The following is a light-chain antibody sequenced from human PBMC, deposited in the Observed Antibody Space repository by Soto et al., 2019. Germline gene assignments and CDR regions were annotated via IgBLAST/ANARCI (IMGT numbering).Light chain of an antibody. V-gene: IGKV1-27*01. CDR3: QKYNSAPWT. CDR1: QGIGNY. CDR2: GAS. J-gene: IGKJ1*01. Sequence: DIQMTQSPSYLSASVGDRVTLTCRASQGIGNYLAWYQQKPGKVPKLLIYGASTLQSGVPSRFSGSGSGTDFTLTISSLQPEDVATYYCQKYNSAPWTFGQGTKVEIK.